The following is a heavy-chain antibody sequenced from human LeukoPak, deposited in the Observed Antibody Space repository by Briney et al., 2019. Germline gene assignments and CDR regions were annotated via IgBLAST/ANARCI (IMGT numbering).Heavy chain of an antibody. CDR3: ARGSGRFSGYDFPGY. CDR2: MNPDSGYT. Sequence: ASVKVSCKASGYTFTNYDITWVRQATGQGLEWMGWMNPDSGYTGYAQKFQGRVSMTRSTSISTAYMELSSLRSEDTAVHYCARGSGRFSGYDFPGYWGQGTLVTVSS. CDR1: GYTFTNYD. D-gene: IGHD5-12*01. J-gene: IGHJ4*02. V-gene: IGHV1-8*01.